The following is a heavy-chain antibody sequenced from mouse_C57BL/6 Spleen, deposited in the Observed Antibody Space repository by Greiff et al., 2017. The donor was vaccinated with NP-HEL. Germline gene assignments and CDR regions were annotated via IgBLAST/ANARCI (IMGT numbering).Heavy chain of an antibody. D-gene: IGHD3-2*02. CDR3: SSEGSSGYDY. Sequence: EVQLQHSGPELVKPGASVKISCKASGYTFTDYYMNWVKQSPGKSLEWIGDINPNNGGTNYNQKFKGKATLTVDKSSNAAYMELRSLTSEDSAVYYRSSEGSSGYDYWGQGTTLTVSS. CDR1: GYTFTDYY. V-gene: IGHV1-26*01. CDR2: INPNNGGT. J-gene: IGHJ2*01.